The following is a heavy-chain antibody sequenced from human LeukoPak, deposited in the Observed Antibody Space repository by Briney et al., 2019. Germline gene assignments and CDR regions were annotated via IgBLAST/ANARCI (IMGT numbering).Heavy chain of an antibody. D-gene: IGHD4-23*01. Sequence: GGSLRLSCAASGFTFSNYWMTWVRQAPGKGLEWVANIKQDGSERFYVDSVKGRFTISRDNAKNSPYLQMNSLRAEDTAVYYCAREDTVAGDAFDIWGQGTMVTVSS. CDR1: GFTFSNYW. CDR3: AREDTVAGDAFDI. CDR2: IKQDGSER. V-gene: IGHV3-7*01. J-gene: IGHJ3*02.